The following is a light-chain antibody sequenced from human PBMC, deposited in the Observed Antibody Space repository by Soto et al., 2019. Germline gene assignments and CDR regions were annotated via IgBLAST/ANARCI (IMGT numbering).Light chain of an antibody. V-gene: IGLV2-14*01. CDR2: DVS. J-gene: IGLJ1*01. CDR3: SSYAGNTKGV. CDR1: SSDVGGYNY. Sequence: QSVLTQPASVSGSPGQSITISCTGTSSDVGGYNYVSWYQQHPGKAPKLMIYDVSNRPSGVSNRFSGSKSGNTASLTIFGLQAEDEADYYCSSYAGNTKGVFGTGTRSPS.